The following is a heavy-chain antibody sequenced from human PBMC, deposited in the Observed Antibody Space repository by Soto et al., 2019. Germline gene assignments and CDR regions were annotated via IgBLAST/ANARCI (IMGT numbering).Heavy chain of an antibody. D-gene: IGHD2-8*02. CDR1: GSTLTRNG. CDR3: GYVGGYSTGDYSFDV. CDR2: ISTYNENM. Sequence: ASVKVLCKVSGSTLTRNGIGWVRQAPGQGLEWLGWISTYNENMDSAPKREDRLTMTTDRSTTTAYMELRNLESAYTALYYCGYVGGYSTGDYSFDVWGQGTPVTASS. V-gene: IGHV1-18*04. J-gene: IGHJ4*02.